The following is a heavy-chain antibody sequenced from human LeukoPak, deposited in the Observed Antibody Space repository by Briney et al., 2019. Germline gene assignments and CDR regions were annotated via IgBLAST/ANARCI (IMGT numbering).Heavy chain of an antibody. V-gene: IGHV3-48*03. D-gene: IGHD6-19*01. CDR2: LSSSGSTI. CDR3: ARETVAGDYYGMDV. J-gene: IGHJ6*02. CDR1: GFTFSSYE. Sequence: GGSLRLSCAASGFTFSSYERNWVRQAPGKGLEWISYLSSSGSTIYYAASVKGRFNISRDNARNSLYLQMNSLRAEDTAVYYCARETVAGDYYGMDVWGQGTTVTVSS.